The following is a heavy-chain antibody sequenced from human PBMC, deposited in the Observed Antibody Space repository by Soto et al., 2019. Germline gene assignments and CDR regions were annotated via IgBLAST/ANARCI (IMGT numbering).Heavy chain of an antibody. CDR2: IIPIFGTA. Sequence: QVQLVQSGAEVKKPGSSVKVSCKASGGTFSSYAISWVRQAPGQGLEWMGGIIPIFGTANYAQKFQGRGTITADESTSTAYMELSSLRSEDTAVYYCARDPLSRYSYGYGWFDPWGQGTLVTVSS. CDR3: ARDPLSRYSYGYGWFDP. D-gene: IGHD5-18*01. V-gene: IGHV1-69*01. CDR1: GGTFSSYA. J-gene: IGHJ5*02.